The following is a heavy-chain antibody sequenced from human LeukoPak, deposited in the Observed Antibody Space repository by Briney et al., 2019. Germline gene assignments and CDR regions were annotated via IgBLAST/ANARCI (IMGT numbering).Heavy chain of an antibody. J-gene: IGHJ4*02. CDR2: ISEDGSNT. CDR1: GFSFDDYA. V-gene: IGHV3-43*02. Sequence: PGGSLRLSCAASGFSFDDYAMHWVRQAPGWGLEWVSLISEDGSNTYYADSLKGRFTISRDNSKNSLYLQMNSLRTEDTALYYCAKEEGTATTFDSWGQGTLVTVSS. D-gene: IGHD1-26*01. CDR3: AKEEGTATTFDS.